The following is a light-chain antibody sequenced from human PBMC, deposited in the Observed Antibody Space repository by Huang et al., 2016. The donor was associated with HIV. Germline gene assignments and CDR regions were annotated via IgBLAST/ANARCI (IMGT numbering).Light chain of an antibody. CDR2: WAS. J-gene: IGKJ4*01. V-gene: IGKV4-1*01. CDR1: QSVLFNSNNKNY. CDR3: QQYYSTPLT. Sequence: DIVMTQSPDSLAVSLGGRATINCRSSQSVLFNSNNKNYLAWYQQKPGQPPQLLIYWASTREPGVPDRFSGSGSGTDFSLTISSLQAEDVAIYYCQQYYSTPLTFGGGTKVEIK.